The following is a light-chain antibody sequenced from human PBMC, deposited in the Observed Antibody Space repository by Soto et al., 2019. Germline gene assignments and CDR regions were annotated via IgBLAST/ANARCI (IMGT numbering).Light chain of an antibody. V-gene: IGKV3-11*01. CDR3: QQRRNWPGT. CDR1: QALSVSY. CDR2: GAS. J-gene: IGKJ5*01. Sequence: DIVLTQSPGTLSLSPGERATLSCRSSQALSVSYLAWYHQKPGQAPRLLIYGASSRATGIPDRFSGSGSGTDLTLTISSLEPEDFAVYYCQQRRNWPGTFGQGTRLEIK.